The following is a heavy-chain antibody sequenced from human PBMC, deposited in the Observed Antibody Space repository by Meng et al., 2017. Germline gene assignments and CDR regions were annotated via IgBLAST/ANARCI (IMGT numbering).Heavy chain of an antibody. V-gene: IGHV3-49*04. CDR1: GFTFGDYA. CDR2: IRRKAYGGTT. CDR3: TSSWGGSQWGRFDY. Sequence: GESLKISCTASGFTFGDYAMSWVRQAPGKGLEWVGFIRRKAYGGTTEYAASVKGRFTISRDDSKSIAYLQMNSLKTEDTAVYYCTSSWGGSQWGRFDYWGQGTLVTVSS. J-gene: IGHJ4*02. D-gene: IGHD1-26*01.